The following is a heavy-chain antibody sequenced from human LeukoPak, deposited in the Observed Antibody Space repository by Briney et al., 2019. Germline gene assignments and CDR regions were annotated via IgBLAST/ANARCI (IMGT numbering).Heavy chain of an antibody. V-gene: IGHV3-30-3*01. CDR2: ISDDGSRQ. D-gene: IGHD3-10*01. J-gene: IGHJ4*02. CDR1: GFTFSSFE. Sequence: PGGSLRLSCAASGFTFSSFEMNWVRQAPGKGLEWVAFISDDGSRQHYADSVKGRFTISRDNSKNTLNLQMNSLRAEDTAVYYRVKDRTGTYTLDYWGQGTLVTVSS. CDR3: VKDRTGTYTLDY.